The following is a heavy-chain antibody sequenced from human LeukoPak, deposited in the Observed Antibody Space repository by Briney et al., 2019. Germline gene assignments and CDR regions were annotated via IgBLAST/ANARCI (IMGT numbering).Heavy chain of an antibody. CDR3: ARDNSVGDYAWWFDP. CDR2: INPSGSST. V-gene: IGHV1-46*01. Sequence: GASVKVSCKASGYTFTSYGISWVRQAPGQGLEWMGLINPSGSSTIYAQKFQGRVTMTRDMSTSTDYMELSSLRSEDTAVYYCARDNSVGDYAWWFDPWGRGTLVTVSS. CDR1: GYTFTSYG. J-gene: IGHJ5*02. D-gene: IGHD1-26*01.